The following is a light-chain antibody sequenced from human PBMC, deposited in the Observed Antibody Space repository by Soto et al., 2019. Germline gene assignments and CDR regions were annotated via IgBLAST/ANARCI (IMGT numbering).Light chain of an antibody. J-gene: IGKJ5*01. CDR3: QKRSNWIT. CDR1: QSVSSY. Sequence: EIVLTQSPATLSLPPGERATLSCRASQSVSSYLAWYQQKPGQAPRLLIYDASNRATGIPARFSGSGSGTDFTLTISSLEPEDFAVYYCQKRSNWITFGQGTRLEIK. V-gene: IGKV3-11*01. CDR2: DAS.